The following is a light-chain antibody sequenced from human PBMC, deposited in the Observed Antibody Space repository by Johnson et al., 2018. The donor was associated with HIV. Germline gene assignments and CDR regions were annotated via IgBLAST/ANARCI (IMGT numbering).Light chain of an antibody. CDR1: SSNIGNNY. CDR2: ENN. J-gene: IGLJ1*01. CDR3: GTWDSSLGAFYV. V-gene: IGLV1-51*02. Sequence: QSVLTQPPSVSAAPGQKVTISCSGSSSNIGNNYVSWYQQLPGTAPKLLIYENNKRPSGIPDRFSGSKSGTSATLGITGLQTGDEADYYCGTWDSSLGAFYVFGTGTNVTVL.